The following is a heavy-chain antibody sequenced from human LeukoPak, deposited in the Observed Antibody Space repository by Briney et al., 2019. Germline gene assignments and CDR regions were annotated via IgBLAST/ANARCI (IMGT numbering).Heavy chain of an antibody. D-gene: IGHD3-3*01. J-gene: IGHJ6*02. CDR3: AREQYYDFWSGYSYGMDV. V-gene: IGHV3-66*01. CDR1: GFTVSSNY. CDR2: IYSGGST. Sequence: GGSLRLSCAASGFTVSSNYMSWVRQAPGKGLEWVSVIYSGGSTYYADSVKGRFTISRDNSKNTLYLQMNSLRAEDTAVYYCAREQYYDFWSGYSYGMDVWGQGTTVTVSS.